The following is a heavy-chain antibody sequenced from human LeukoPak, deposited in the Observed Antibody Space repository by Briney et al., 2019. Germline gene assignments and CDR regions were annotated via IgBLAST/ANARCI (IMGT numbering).Heavy chain of an antibody. V-gene: IGHV4-61*02. CDR2: IYTSGST. D-gene: IGHD4-23*01. J-gene: IGHJ5*02. Sequence: PSETLSLTCTVSGGSISSDNYHRSWIRQPAGKGLEWIGRIYTSGSTNYNPSLKSRVTISVDTSNNQFSLKMSSVTAADTAVYYCARVFGGPVSRRFDPWGQGTLVTVSS. CDR3: ARVFGGPVSRRFDP. CDR1: GGSISSDNYH.